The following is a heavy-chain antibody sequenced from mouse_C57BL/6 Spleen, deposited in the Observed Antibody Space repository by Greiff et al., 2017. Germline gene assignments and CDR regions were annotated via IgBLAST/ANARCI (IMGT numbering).Heavy chain of an antibody. J-gene: IGHJ2*01. D-gene: IGHD1-1*01. CDR2: IYPGDGDT. V-gene: IGHV1-82*01. CDR3: AREGFYYGSTWDD. Sequence: QVQLQQSGPELVKPGASVKISCKASGYAFSSSWMNWVKQRPGKGLEWIGRIYPGDGDTNYNGKFKGKATLTADKSSSTAYMQLISLTSEDSAVYFCAREGFYYGSTWDDWGQGTTLTVSS. CDR1: GYAFSSSW.